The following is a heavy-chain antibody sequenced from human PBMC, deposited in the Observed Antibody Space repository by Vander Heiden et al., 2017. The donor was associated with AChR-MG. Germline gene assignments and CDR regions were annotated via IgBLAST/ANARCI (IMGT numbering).Heavy chain of an antibody. Sequence: EVQLSESEGDLLQPGGSLTHSCAALGLAVSSSAMSGVRQVPGNGMAWASAFIGSGGSISDADAVKGQFTISTDKAHNTLYLQMLSLRAEDTAVYCCAKGPVPPYQSHYYYMYVLGKGTTGTVSS. J-gene: IGHJ6*03. CDR2: FIGSGGSI. CDR1: GLAVSSSA. V-gene: IGHV3-23*01. CDR3: AKGPVPPYQSHYYYMYV. D-gene: IGHD2-2*01.